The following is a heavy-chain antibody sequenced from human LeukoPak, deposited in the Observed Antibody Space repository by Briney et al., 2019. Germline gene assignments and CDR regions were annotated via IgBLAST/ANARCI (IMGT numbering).Heavy chain of an antibody. V-gene: IGHV3-23*01. D-gene: IGHD2-8*02. J-gene: IGHJ4*02. CDR3: VKGGYESGDTGGHYGGGYYFDN. Sequence: GGPLRLSCAACGLSLRNYVMFWVRQAPGEGLEWVSSTGGGDESTHYADSVKGRLSISRDSSKNMLYLQMNSLRAEDTATYYCVKGGYESGDTGGHYGGGYYFDNWGRGTLVIVSS. CDR2: TGGGDEST. CDR1: GLSLRNYV.